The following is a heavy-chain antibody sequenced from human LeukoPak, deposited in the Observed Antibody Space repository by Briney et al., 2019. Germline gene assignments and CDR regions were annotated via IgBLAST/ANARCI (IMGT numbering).Heavy chain of an antibody. Sequence: GGSLRLSCAASGFTFSDYYMSWIRQAPGKGLEWISYISNSGTIIEYVDSVKGRFTISRDNGRNSPYLEMNSLRVEDTAVYYCARDGSGSFTTDWFDTWGQGTLVTVSS. CDR1: GFTFSDYY. V-gene: IGHV3-11*01. J-gene: IGHJ5*02. CDR3: ARDGSGSFTTDWFDT. CDR2: ISNSGTII. D-gene: IGHD1-26*01.